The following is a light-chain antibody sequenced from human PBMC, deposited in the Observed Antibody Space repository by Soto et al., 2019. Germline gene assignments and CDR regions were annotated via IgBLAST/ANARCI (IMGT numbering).Light chain of an antibody. J-gene: IGLJ1*01. CDR1: SXDVGGYNY. Sequence: QSVLTQPASVSGSPGQSITISCTGTSXDVGGYNYVSWYQQHPGKAPKLVIYEVSNRPSGVSNRFSGSKSGNTASLTISGLQAEDEADYYCSSYTSSSTLVFGTGTKVTVL. CDR3: SSYTSSSTLV. CDR2: EVS. V-gene: IGLV2-14*01.